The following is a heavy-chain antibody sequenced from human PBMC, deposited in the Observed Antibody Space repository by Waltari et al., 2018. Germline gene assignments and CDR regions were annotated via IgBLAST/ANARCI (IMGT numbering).Heavy chain of an antibody. CDR3: ASIRPLVVPAAANWFDP. D-gene: IGHD2-2*01. Sequence: QVQLQQWGAGLLKPSETLSLTCAVYGGSFSGYYWSWIRPPQGKGLEWIGEINHSGSTNYNPSLKSRVTISVDTSKNQFSLKLSSVTAADTAVYYCASIRPLVVPAAANWFDPWGQGTLVTVSS. CDR1: GGSFSGYY. V-gene: IGHV4-34*01. J-gene: IGHJ5*02. CDR2: INHSGST.